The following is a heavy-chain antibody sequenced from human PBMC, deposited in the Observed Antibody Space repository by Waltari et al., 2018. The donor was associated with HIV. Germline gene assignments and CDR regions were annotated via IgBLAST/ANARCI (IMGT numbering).Heavy chain of an antibody. V-gene: IGHV4-34*01. Sequence: QVQLQQWGAGLLKPSETLSLTCAVYGGSFSGYYWSWIRQPPGKGLEWIGEINHSGSTNYNPSLKSRVTISVDTSKNQFSLKLSSVTAADTAVYYCARGGVVVPAAPSLAPSPPSYYFDYWGQGTLVTVSS. J-gene: IGHJ4*02. CDR1: GGSFSGYY. CDR3: ARGGVVVPAAPSLAPSPPSYYFDY. D-gene: IGHD2-2*01. CDR2: INHSGST.